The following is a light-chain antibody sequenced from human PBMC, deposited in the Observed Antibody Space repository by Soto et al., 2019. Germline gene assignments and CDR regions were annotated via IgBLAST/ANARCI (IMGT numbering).Light chain of an antibody. J-gene: IGKJ1*01. V-gene: IGKV1-8*01. Sequence: AIRMTQSPSSFSASTGDRVTITCRASQGISSYLAWYQQKPGKAPKLLIYAASTFKSGVPSRFSGSGSGTDFTLTISCLQSEDFATYYCQQYYSYPLAFGQGTKVEIK. CDR2: AAS. CDR1: QGISSY. CDR3: QQYYSYPLA.